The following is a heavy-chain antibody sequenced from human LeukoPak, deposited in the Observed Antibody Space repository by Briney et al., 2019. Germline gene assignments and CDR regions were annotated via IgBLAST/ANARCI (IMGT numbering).Heavy chain of an antibody. CDR1: GFTFSNYG. D-gene: IGHD3-22*01. CDR3: TTNYYDSSGSYYGLSY. J-gene: IGHJ4*02. CDR2: IQYDGTDK. V-gene: IGHV3-30*02. Sequence: PGGSLRLSCAASGFTFSNYGMHWVRQAPGKGLDWVAFIQYDGTDKFYADSVKGRFTVSRDNSKNNLYLQMNSLRTEDTAMYYCTTNYYDSSGSYYGLSYWGQGTLATVSS.